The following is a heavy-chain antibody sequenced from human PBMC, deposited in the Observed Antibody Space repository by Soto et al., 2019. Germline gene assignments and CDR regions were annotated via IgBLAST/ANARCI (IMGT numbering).Heavy chain of an antibody. CDR3: ARDHPYSDYIWGSYRYENFDY. Sequence: EVQLVESGGGLVKPGGSLRLSCAASGFTFSSYSMNWVRQAPGKGLEWVSSISSSSSYIYYADSVKGRFTISRDNAKNSLYLQMNSLRAEDTAVYYCARDHPYSDYIWGSYRYENFDYWGQGTLVTVSS. CDR2: ISSSSSYI. V-gene: IGHV3-21*01. J-gene: IGHJ4*02. CDR1: GFTFSSYS. D-gene: IGHD3-16*02.